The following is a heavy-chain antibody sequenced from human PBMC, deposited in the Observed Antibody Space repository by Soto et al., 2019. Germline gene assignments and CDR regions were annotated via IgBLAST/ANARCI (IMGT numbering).Heavy chain of an antibody. D-gene: IGHD6-6*01. V-gene: IGHV1-8*01. Sequence: QVQLVQSGAEVKKPGASVKVSCKASGYTFTSYDINWVRQATGQGLEWMGWMNPNRGNTGYAQKFQGRVTMTRNTSISTAYMELSSLRSEDTAVYYCARADIAARRLPAKGFDYWGQGTLVTVSS. CDR3: ARADIAARRLPAKGFDY. CDR1: GYTFTSYD. J-gene: IGHJ4*02. CDR2: MNPNRGNT.